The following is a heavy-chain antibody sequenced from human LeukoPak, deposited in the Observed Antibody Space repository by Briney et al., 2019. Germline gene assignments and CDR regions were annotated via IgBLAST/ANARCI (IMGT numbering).Heavy chain of an antibody. CDR1: GGSISSGDYY. CDR2: IYYSGST. J-gene: IGHJ4*02. V-gene: IGHV4-30-4*01. D-gene: IGHD5-18*01. CDR3: AMLPRELGRDTHTAMVTDY. Sequence: SQTLSLTCTVSGGSISSGDYYWSWIRQPPGKGLEWIGYIYYSGSTYYNPSLKSRVTISVGTSKNQFSLKLSSVTAADAAVYYCAMLPRELGRDTHTAMVTDYWGQGTLVTVSS.